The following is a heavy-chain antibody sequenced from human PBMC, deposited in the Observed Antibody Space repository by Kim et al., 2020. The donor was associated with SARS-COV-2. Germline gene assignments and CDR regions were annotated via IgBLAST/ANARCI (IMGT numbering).Heavy chain of an antibody. CDR3: ARPYSGSYFSAFDI. J-gene: IGHJ3*02. V-gene: IGHV3-30*04. CDR2: ISYDGSNK. Sequence: GGYLRLSCAASGFTFSSYAMHWVRQAPGKGLEWVAVISYDGSNKYYADSVKGRFTISRDNSKNTLYLQMNSLRAEDTAVYYCARPYSGSYFSAFDIWGQGTMVTVSS. D-gene: IGHD1-26*01. CDR1: GFTFSSYA.